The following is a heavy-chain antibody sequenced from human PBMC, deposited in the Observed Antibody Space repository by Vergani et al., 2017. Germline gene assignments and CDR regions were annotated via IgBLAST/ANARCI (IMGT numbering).Heavy chain of an antibody. V-gene: IGHV3-74*02. J-gene: IGHJ5*02. Sequence: EVQLVESGGGLVQPGGSLRLSCAASGFTFSSYWMHWVRQAPGKGLVWVSRINSDGSSTSYADSVKGRFTISRDNAKNSLYLQMNSLRAEDTAVYYCARAGRHSSPFDPWGQGTLVTVSS. CDR2: INSDGSST. D-gene: IGHD3-10*01. CDR3: ARAGRHSSPFDP. CDR1: GFTFSSYW.